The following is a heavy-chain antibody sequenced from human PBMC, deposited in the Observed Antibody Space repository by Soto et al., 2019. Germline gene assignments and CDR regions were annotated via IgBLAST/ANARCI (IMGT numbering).Heavy chain of an antibody. D-gene: IGHD5-18*01. Sequence: GGSLRLSCAASGFTFSSYSMNWVRHAPGKGLEWVSSISSSSSYIYYADSVKGRFTISRDNAKNSLYLQMNSLRAEDTAVYYCARAKYSYGAYYMDVWGKGTTVTVSS. V-gene: IGHV3-21*01. CDR2: ISSSSSYI. J-gene: IGHJ6*03. CDR3: ARAKYSYGAYYMDV. CDR1: GFTFSSYS.